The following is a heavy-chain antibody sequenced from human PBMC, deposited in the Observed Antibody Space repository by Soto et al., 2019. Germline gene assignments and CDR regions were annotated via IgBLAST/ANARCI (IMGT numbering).Heavy chain of an antibody. CDR2: INEDGSEK. V-gene: IGHV3-7*01. CDR3: ARGTIGAPGKDY. Sequence: EVQLVESGGGLGQPGGSLRLACAASGFTFSSYWMSWVRQAPGKGLEWVTNINEDGSEKKYVDSVKGRYTISRDNARNSLVLQMNSLGAEDTAVYYRARGTIGAPGKDYWGQGTLVPVSS. CDR1: GFTFSSYW. J-gene: IGHJ4*02. D-gene: IGHD5-12*01.